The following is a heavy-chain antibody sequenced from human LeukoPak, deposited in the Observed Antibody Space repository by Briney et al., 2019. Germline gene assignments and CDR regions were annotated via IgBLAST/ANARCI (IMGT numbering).Heavy chain of an antibody. D-gene: IGHD5-18*01. J-gene: IGHJ4*02. CDR3: AKDRGYSYGNGFDY. CDR2: ISGSGGST. V-gene: IGHV3-23*01. CDR1: GFTSNIYA. Sequence: GGSLRLSCAASGFTSNIYAMSWVRQAPGKGLEWVSGISGSGGSTYYADSVKGRFTTSRDNSKNTLYLLMNSLRAEDTAVYYCAKDRGYSYGNGFDYWGQGTLVTVSS.